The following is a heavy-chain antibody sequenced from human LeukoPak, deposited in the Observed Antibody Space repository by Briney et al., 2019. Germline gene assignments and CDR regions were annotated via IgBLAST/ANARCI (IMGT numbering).Heavy chain of an antibody. CDR3: ARVRSGYHVRGYFDY. CDR1: GGSLSSYY. Sequence: SETLSLTCTVSGGSLSSYYWSWIRQPPGKGLEWTGYIYYSGSTNYNPSLKSRVTISVDTSKNQFSLKLSSVTAADTAVYYCARVRSGYHVRGYFDYWGQGTLVTVSS. V-gene: IGHV4-59*01. CDR2: IYYSGST. J-gene: IGHJ4*02. D-gene: IGHD3-10*02.